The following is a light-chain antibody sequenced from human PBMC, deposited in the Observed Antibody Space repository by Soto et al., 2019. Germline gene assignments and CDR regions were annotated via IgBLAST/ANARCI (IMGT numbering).Light chain of an antibody. CDR3: QQYNSYLYT. J-gene: IGKJ2*01. Sequence: DIVLTQSPGTLSLSPGERASLSCRASQSVSSGHLAWYQQKPGQAPRLLIYGASSRATGIPDRFSGSGSGTDFTLTISRLEPEDYAVYYCQQYNSYLYTFGQGTKLEIK. V-gene: IGKV3-20*01. CDR2: GAS. CDR1: QSVSSGH.